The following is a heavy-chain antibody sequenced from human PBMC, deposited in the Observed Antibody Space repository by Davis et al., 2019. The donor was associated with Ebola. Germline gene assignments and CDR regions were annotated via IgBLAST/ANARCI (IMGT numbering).Heavy chain of an antibody. V-gene: IGHV1-18*04. Sequence: AASVKVSCKASGYTFTNYGIIWVRQAPGQGLEWMGWISGYNGNTNYAQKFQGRVTMTTDTSTSTAYMELRSLRSDDTAVYYCARANFYDTSGTLDYWGQGTLVTVSS. CDR1: GYTFTNYG. CDR3: ARANFYDTSGTLDY. CDR2: ISGYNGNT. J-gene: IGHJ4*02. D-gene: IGHD3-22*01.